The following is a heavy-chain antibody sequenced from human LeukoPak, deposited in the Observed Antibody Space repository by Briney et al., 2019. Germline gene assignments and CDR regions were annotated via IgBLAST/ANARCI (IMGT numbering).Heavy chain of an antibody. Sequence: PGGSLRLSCAASGFTFASHAMSWVRQAPGKGPESVSSIIYNGRATFYADSVKGRFTISRDNAKNSLYLQMNSLRAEDTAVYYCARKTTASGFDYWGQGTLVTVSS. V-gene: IGHV3-23*01. CDR1: GFTFASHA. J-gene: IGHJ4*02. CDR2: IIYNGRAT. D-gene: IGHD1-1*01. CDR3: ARKTTASGFDY.